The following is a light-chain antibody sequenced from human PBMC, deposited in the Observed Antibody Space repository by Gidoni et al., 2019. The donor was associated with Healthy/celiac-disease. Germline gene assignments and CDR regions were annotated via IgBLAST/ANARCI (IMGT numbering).Light chain of an antibody. CDR1: SSDVGRYNL. Sequence: QSALTQPASVSGSPGQSITISCTGTSSDVGRYNLVSWYQQNPGSAPKLMIYEGSKRPSGVSNRFSGSKSGNTASLTISGLQAEDEADYYCCSYAGSSTPSYVFGTGTKVTVL. V-gene: IGLV2-23*01. CDR2: EGS. J-gene: IGLJ1*01. CDR3: CSYAGSSTPSYV.